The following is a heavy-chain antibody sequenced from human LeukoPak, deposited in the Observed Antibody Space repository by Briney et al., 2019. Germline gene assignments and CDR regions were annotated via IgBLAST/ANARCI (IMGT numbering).Heavy chain of an antibody. CDR3: SKDDVWGRFKD. J-gene: IGHJ1*01. CDR1: GFTFRSHG. CDR2: ISHSGGNT. Sequence: PGGSLRLSCAASGFTFRSHGMNWLRQAPGEGLEWVSGISHSGGNTYYTHSARGRFTISRDSSKNTVPVHMNSLRGEGPGVYYLSKDDVWGRFKDWGQGTLVTVSS. V-gene: IGHV3-23*01. D-gene: IGHD3-16*01.